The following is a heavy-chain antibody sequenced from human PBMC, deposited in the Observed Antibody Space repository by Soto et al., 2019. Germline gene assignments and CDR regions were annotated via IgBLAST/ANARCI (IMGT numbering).Heavy chain of an antibody. J-gene: IGHJ3*01. CDR1: GFTFSPYS. CDR3: VTDRMWEQWLGPHDAFEV. Sequence: EEQLVESGGGLVQPGGSLRLSCAASGFTFSPYSLSWVRQAPGKGLEWVSYIDSSSGSIYYADSVKGRFTISRDNAKKSLWLQMNRVRDEDTAMYYCVTDRMWEQWLGPHDAFEVWGQGTMVTVSS. D-gene: IGHD6-19*01. V-gene: IGHV3-48*02. CDR2: IDSSSGSI.